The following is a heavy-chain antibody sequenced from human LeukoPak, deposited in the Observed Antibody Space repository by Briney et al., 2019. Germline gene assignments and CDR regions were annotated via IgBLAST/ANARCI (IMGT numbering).Heavy chain of an antibody. CDR1: GFTFSGYS. J-gene: IGHJ3*02. CDR3: VRESTYAFHI. D-gene: IGHD2/OR15-2a*01. CDR2: ISSSSTTI. V-gene: IGHV3-48*02. Sequence: GGSLRLSCAASGFTFSGYSMNWVRQAPGKGLEWVSYISSSSTTIYYADSVRGRFTISRDNAKNSLYLQMNSLRDEDTAICYCVRESTYAFHIWGQGTMVTVSS.